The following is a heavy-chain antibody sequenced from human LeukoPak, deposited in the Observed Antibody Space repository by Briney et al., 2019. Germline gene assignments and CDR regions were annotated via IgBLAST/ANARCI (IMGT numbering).Heavy chain of an antibody. V-gene: IGHV3-23*01. CDR1: GFTFSSYA. CDR2: ISGSGGST. D-gene: IGHD6-13*01. J-gene: IGHJ1*01. Sequence: GGSLRLSCAASGFTFSSYAMSWVRQAPGKGLEWVSAISGSGGSTYYADSVKGRFTISRDNSKNSLYLQMNSLRAEDTAVYYCAIAAAGTNFQHWGQGTLVTVSS. CDR3: AIAAAGTNFQH.